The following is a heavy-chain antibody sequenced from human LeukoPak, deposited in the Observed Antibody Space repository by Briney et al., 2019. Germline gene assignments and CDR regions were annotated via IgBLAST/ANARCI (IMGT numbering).Heavy chain of an antibody. J-gene: IGHJ4*02. Sequence: GASVKVSCKASGYTFTSYGISWVRQAPGQGLEWMGWISAYNGNTNYAQKLQGRVTMTRNTSISTAYMELNSLRVEDTAVYYCARNSGWYGVSWGQGTLVTVSS. D-gene: IGHD6-19*01. V-gene: IGHV1-18*01. CDR1: GYTFTSYG. CDR2: ISAYNGNT. CDR3: ARNSGWYGVS.